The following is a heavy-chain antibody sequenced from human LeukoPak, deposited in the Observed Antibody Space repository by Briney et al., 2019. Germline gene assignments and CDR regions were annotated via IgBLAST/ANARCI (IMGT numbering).Heavy chain of an antibody. J-gene: IGHJ4*02. Sequence: ASVKVSCKASRYTFTSYYMHWVRQAPGQGCEWMGIIIPSGGRTSYAQKFQGRVTMTRDTSTSTVYMEQSSLRSEDTAVYYCARDARYYDSSGYYYPLGYWGQGTLVTVPS. CDR2: IIPSGGRT. CDR3: ARDARYYDSSGYYYPLGY. CDR1: RYTFTSYY. V-gene: IGHV1-46*01. D-gene: IGHD3-22*01.